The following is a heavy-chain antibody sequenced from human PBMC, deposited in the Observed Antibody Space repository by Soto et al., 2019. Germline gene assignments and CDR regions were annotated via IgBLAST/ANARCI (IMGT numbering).Heavy chain of an antibody. J-gene: IGHJ6*02. V-gene: IGHV1-69*01. D-gene: IGHD4-17*01. CDR2: IIPIFGTA. CDR1: GGTFSSYA. Sequence: QVQLVQSGAEVKKPGSSVKVSCKASGGTFSSYAISWVRQAPGQGLEWVGGIIPIFGTANYAQKFQGRVTMTADESTSTAYMELSSMRSEETAVYYCAREGRTVTDYYGMDVWGQGTTVTVSS. CDR3: AREGRTVTDYYGMDV.